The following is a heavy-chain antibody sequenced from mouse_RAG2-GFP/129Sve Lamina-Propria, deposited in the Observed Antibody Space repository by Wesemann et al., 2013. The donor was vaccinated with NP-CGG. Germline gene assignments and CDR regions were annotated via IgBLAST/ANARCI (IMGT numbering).Heavy chain of an antibody. V-gene: IGHV5-9*01. CDR3: AREGGAWFAY. CDR1: GFTFSSYT. Sequence: VVLVESGGGLVKPGGSLKLSCAASGFTFSSYTMSWVRQTPEKRLEWVATISGGGGNTYYPDSVKGRFTISRDNAKNTLFLQMTSLRSEDTAMYYCAREGGAWFAYWGQGTLVTVSA. J-gene: IGHJ3*01. CDR2: ISGGGGNT.